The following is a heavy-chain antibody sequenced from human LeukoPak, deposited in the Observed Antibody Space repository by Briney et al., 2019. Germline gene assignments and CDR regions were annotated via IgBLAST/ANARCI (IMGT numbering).Heavy chain of an antibody. D-gene: IGHD1-26*01. CDR1: GFTVSSNY. J-gene: IGHJ4*02. CDR3: ARGFSGSQSPFDY. V-gene: IGHV3-66*01. Sequence: PGGSLRLSCAASGFTVSSNYMSWVRQAPGKGLGWVSVIYSGGGTYYGDSVKGRFTISRDSSKNTLYLQMNSLRAEDTAVYYCARGFSGSQSPFDYWGQGTLVTVSS. CDR2: IYSGGGT.